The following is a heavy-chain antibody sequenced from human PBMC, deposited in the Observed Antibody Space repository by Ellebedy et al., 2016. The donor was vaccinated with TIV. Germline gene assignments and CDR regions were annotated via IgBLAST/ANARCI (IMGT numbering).Heavy chain of an antibody. D-gene: IGHD3-16*01. Sequence: GGSLRLXXEASGFTFSRYAMSWVRQAPGKGLEWVSSISYNGADTWYADSVRGRFTISRDNSKNTLYLQMNRLRVEDTAVYYCAKGGGAVTPFDPWGQGTLVTVSS. J-gene: IGHJ5*02. CDR1: GFTFSRYA. CDR3: AKGGGAVTPFDP. V-gene: IGHV3-23*01. CDR2: ISYNGADT.